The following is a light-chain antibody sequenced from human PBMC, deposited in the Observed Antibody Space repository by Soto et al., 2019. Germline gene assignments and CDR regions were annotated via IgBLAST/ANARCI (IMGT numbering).Light chain of an antibody. Sequence: DIQMTQSPSSLSASVGDRVTITCRASQSISSYLNWYQQKPGKAPKLLIYAASSLQSGVPSRFSGSGSGTEFNLPISSLQPEDFATYYCQQSYSTPLYTFGQGTKLEIK. CDR1: QSISSY. CDR3: QQSYSTPLYT. J-gene: IGKJ2*01. CDR2: AAS. V-gene: IGKV1-39*01.